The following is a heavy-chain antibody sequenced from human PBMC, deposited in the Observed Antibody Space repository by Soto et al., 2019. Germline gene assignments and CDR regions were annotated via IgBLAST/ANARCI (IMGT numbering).Heavy chain of an antibody. Sequence: GGSLRLSCVGSGFTFSDYAMSWVRQAPGKGPEWVSGISGSGVSIYQRDSVKGRFTISRDNSKNTLYLQMNSLRVEDTAIYYCVSSDKEGFYDFWSGYYDDASEIWGQGTMVTVSS. CDR1: GFTFSDYA. V-gene: IGHV3-23*01. D-gene: IGHD3-3*01. CDR2: ISGSGVSI. J-gene: IGHJ3*02. CDR3: VSSDKEGFYDFWSGYYDDASEI.